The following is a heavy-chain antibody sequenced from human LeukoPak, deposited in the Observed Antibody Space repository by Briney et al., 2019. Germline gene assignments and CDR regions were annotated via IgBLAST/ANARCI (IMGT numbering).Heavy chain of an antibody. CDR3: ATYIVVVPAAIGWFDP. CDR2: IYYSGST. CDR1: GGSISSGGYY. D-gene: IGHD2-2*02. Sequence: SETLSLTCTVSGGSISSGGYYWGWLRQPPGKGLEWIGSIYYSGSTYYNPSLKCRVTISVDTSKNQFSLRLSSVTAADTAVYYCATYIVVVPAAIGWFDPWGQGTLVTVSS. V-gene: IGHV4-39*01. J-gene: IGHJ5*02.